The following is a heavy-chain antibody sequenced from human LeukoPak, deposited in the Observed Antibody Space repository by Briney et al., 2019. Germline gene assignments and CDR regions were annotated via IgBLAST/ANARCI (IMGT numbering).Heavy chain of an antibody. CDR2: IHHSGNS. Sequence: SETLSLTCTVSGASVTDYYWSWIRQSPGKGLEWISYIHHSGNSDYNPSLRSRVTTSLDTSKNQFSLKLSSVTAADTAVYYCARDRERKQQLGGGWFDPWGQGTLVTVSS. V-gene: IGHV4-59*02. CDR3: ARDRERKQQLGGGWFDP. CDR1: GASVTDYY. D-gene: IGHD6-13*01. J-gene: IGHJ5*02.